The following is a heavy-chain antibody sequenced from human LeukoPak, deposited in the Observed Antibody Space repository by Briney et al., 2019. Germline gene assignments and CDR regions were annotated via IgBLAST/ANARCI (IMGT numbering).Heavy chain of an antibody. CDR2: ISGGGGDT. D-gene: IGHD3-10*01. CDR3: AKGGSYYYTSGSYYFDT. J-gene: IGHJ4*02. Sequence: GGSLRLSCAASGFTFNSYAMSWVRQAPGGGLEWVSLISGGGGDTYYSDSVKGRFSVSRDNSRNTLYLQMNSPRAEDTAIYFCAKGGSYYYTSGSYYFDTWGQETLVTVSS. CDR1: GFTFNSYA. V-gene: IGHV3-23*01.